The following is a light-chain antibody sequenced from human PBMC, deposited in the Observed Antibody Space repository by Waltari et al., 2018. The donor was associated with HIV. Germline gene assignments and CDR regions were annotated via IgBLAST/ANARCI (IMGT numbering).Light chain of an antibody. Sequence: QSALTQPASVSGSRGQSITMSCTGTSSDIVAYNHVSWFQQRPGKAPKLIIYDVTDRPSGVSKRFSGSKSGITTSLTISGLQADDEGDYYCSSYTASNTLWVFGGGTKLTVL. CDR1: SSDIVAYNH. CDR3: SSYTASNTLWV. CDR2: DVT. V-gene: IGLV2-14*03. J-gene: IGLJ3*02.